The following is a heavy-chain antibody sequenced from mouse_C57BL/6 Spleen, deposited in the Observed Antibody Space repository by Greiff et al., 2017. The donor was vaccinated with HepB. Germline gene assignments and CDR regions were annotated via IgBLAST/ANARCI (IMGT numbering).Heavy chain of an antibody. Sequence: QVHLQQPGAELVRPGSSVKLSCKASGYTFTSYWMDWVKQRPGQGLEWIGNIYPSDSETHYNQKFKDKATLTVDKSSSTAYMQLSSLTSEDSAVYYCARKNYYGSRDYWYFDVWGTGTTVTVSS. D-gene: IGHD1-1*01. CDR3: ARKNYYGSRDYWYFDV. CDR2: IYPSDSET. J-gene: IGHJ1*03. V-gene: IGHV1-61*01. CDR1: GYTFTSYW.